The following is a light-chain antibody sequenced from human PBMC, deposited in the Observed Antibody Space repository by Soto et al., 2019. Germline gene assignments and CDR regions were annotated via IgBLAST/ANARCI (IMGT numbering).Light chain of an antibody. CDR2: AAS. Sequence: DIQMTQSPSSLSASVGDRVTITCRASQSISSYLNWYQQKPGKAPKLLIYAASSLQSGVPSRFSGSASGTDFTLTISSLQPEYFATYYCQHSYSTLLTFGQGTKVEIK. V-gene: IGKV1-39*01. CDR1: QSISSY. J-gene: IGKJ1*01. CDR3: QHSYSTLLT.